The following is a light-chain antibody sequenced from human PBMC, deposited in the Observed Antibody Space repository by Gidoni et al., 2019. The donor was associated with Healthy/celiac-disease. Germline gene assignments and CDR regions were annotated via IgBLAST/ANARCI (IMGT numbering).Light chain of an antibody. Sequence: IQMTQSPSSLSASVGDRVTITCRASQRIRNDLGWYQQQPGKAPKLLIYAASSLQGGVPSRLSGSGSGTDFTLTISSLQAEDFATYYCLQDYNYPWTFGQGTKVEIK. V-gene: IGKV1-6*01. CDR2: AAS. CDR3: LQDYNYPWT. CDR1: QRIRND. J-gene: IGKJ1*01.